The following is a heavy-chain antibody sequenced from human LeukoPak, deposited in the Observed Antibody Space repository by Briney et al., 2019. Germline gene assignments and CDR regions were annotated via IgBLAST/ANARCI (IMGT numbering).Heavy chain of an antibody. V-gene: IGHV4-34*01. CDR3: ARDRETFPDY. CDR1: GGSFSGYY. D-gene: IGHD3-10*01. CDR2: INHSGST. Sequence: TSETLSLTCAVYGGSFSGYYWSWIRQPPGNGLEWIGEINHSGSTNYNPSLKGRVTISVDTSKNQFSLKLSSVTAADTAVYYCARDRETFPDYWGQGTLVTVSS. J-gene: IGHJ4*02.